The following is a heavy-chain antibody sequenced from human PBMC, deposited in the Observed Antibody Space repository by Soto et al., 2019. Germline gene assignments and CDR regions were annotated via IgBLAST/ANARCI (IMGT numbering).Heavy chain of an antibody. CDR3: ATELGENPASPFDA. V-gene: IGHV1-69*01. CDR1: GVTFSSET. J-gene: IGHJ4*02. CDR2: IIPLFGTA. D-gene: IGHD3-10*01. Sequence: QVQLVQSGADVKKPGSSVKVSCQASGVTFSSETLGWVRQAPGQGLEWVGGIIPLFGTASYAQKFQGRVTITADEPTSTVYMELSSLRSEDTAVYFCATELGENPASPFDAWGQRTLVTVSS.